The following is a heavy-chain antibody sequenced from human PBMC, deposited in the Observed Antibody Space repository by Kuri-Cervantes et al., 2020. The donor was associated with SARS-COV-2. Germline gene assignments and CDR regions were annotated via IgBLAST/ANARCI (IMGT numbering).Heavy chain of an antibody. Sequence: LRLSCTVSGGSISSGSHYWSWIRQPAGKGLEWIGRIYTSGSTNYNPSLKSRVTISVDTSKNQFSLKLSSVTAADTAVYYCARDLAYDSSGYAFDYWGQGTLVTVSS. CDR3: ARDLAYDSSGYAFDY. V-gene: IGHV4-61*02. J-gene: IGHJ4*02. CDR1: GGSISSGSHY. D-gene: IGHD3-22*01. CDR2: IYTSGST.